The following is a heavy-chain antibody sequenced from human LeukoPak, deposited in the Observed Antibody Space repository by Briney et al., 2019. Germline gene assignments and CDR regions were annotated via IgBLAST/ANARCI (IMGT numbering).Heavy chain of an antibody. V-gene: IGHV3-48*04. D-gene: IGHD2-21*02. Sequence: GGSLRLSCAASGFTFSSYWMSWVRQAPGKGLEWVSYISSSGSTIYYADSVKGRFTIPRDNAKNSLYLQMNSLRAEDTAVYYCAREIGRDVVVTANDAFDIWGQGTMVTVSS. CDR3: AREIGRDVVVTANDAFDI. CDR2: ISSSGSTI. CDR1: GFTFSSYW. J-gene: IGHJ3*02.